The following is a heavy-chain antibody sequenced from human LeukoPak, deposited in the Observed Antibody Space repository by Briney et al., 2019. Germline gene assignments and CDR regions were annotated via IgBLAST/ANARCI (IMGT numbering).Heavy chain of an antibody. CDR1: GYTFTSYG. CDR2: ISAYNGNT. V-gene: IGHV1-18*01. D-gene: IGHD2-2*01. Sequence: ASVKVSCKASGYTFTSYGISWVRQAPGQGLEWMGWISAYNGNTNYAQKLQGRVTMTTDTSTSTAYMELRSLRSDDTAVYYCARAYCNSTSCPIRGGYYYYAMDVWGQGTTVTVSS. J-gene: IGHJ6*02. CDR3: ARAYCNSTSCPIRGGYYYYAMDV.